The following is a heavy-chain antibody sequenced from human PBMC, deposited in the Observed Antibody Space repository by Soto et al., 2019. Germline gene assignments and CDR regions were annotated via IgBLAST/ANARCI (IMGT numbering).Heavy chain of an antibody. V-gene: IGHV3-23*01. CDR2: ISSDAGGVT. CDR3: AKEVTAVQGPQSD. D-gene: IGHD2-21*02. Sequence: VQLLESGGGLVRAGGSLRLPCAASGLPFNRYPMLWGRQAPGKGLEWVSAISSDAGGVTFYADSVKGRFTMSRDKPENTLYLQMNSLRFEDTAVYYCAKEVTAVQGPQSDWGQGTLVTVSS. J-gene: IGHJ4*02. CDR1: GLPFNRYP.